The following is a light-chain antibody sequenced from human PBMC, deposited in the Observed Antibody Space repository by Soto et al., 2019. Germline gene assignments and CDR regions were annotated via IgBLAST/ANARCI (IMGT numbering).Light chain of an antibody. Sequence: QPVLTQSPSASASLGASVKLTCTLSSGHSSYAIAWHQQQPEKGPRYLMKLNSDGSHSKGDGIPDRFSCSSSGAERYLTISSLQSEDEADYYCQTWGTGVVVFGGGTKLTVL. V-gene: IGLV4-69*01. CDR1: SGHSSYA. CDR2: LNSDGSH. J-gene: IGLJ2*01. CDR3: QTWGTGVVV.